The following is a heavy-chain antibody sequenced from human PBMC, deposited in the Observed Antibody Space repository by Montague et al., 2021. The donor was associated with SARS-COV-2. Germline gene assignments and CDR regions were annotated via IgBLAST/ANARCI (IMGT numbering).Heavy chain of an antibody. CDR3: VRDHPYGGPRGAYDM. Sequence: SETLSLTCTVSGGSITGYYWGWLRRSPGTGLEWIAYIYDGGAVNYNPSLGSRVTISTDTSKNQLSLKVNSVTAADTAVYYCVRDHPYGGPRGAYDMWGQGTVVTVYS. J-gene: IGHJ3*02. CDR2: IYDGGAV. CDR1: GGSITGYY. V-gene: IGHV4-59*01. D-gene: IGHD4-23*01.